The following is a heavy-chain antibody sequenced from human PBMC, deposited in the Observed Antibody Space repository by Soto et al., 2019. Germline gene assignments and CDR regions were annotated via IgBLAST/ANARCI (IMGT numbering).Heavy chain of an antibody. V-gene: IGHV3-7*01. Sequence: EVQLVESGGGLVQPGGSLTLSCAASGFTFSEYFMTWVRRAPGKGLEWVANIGQDGSQKNYADAVKGRFTVSTDNARNSVSLQMSSLGVEDTAVYYCGLVLDYRGQRTMVPVSS. CDR2: IGQDGSQK. J-gene: IGHJ4*02. D-gene: IGHD3-9*01. CDR3: GLVLDY. CDR1: GFTFSEYF.